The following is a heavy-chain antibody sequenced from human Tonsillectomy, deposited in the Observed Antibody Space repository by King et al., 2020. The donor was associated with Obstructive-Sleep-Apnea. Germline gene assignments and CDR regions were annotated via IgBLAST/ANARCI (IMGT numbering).Heavy chain of an antibody. V-gene: IGHV1-18*04. D-gene: IGHD5-18*01. CDR2: ISPYDGDT. CDR3: AREAAMAVYFDY. CDR1: GYTFTSYS. J-gene: IGHJ4*02. Sequence: QLVQSGVEVKKPGASVKVSCKASGYTFTSYSISWVRQAPGQGLEWMGWISPYDGDTNHPQKFKGRVTMTTDTSTSTAYIELRSLRSDDTAVYYCAREAAMAVYFDYWGQGTLITVSS.